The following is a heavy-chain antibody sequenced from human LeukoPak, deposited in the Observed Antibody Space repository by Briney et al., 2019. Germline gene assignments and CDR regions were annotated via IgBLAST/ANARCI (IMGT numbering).Heavy chain of an antibody. CDR3: ARDSYYYGSGREGYFDY. D-gene: IGHD3-10*01. J-gene: IGHJ4*02. CDR1: GYTFTSYG. CDR2: ISAYNGNT. V-gene: IGHV1-18*04. Sequence: ASVKASCKASGYTFTSYGISWVRQAPGQGLEWMGWISAYNGNTNYAQKLQGRVTMTTDTSTSTAYMELRSLRSDDTAVYYCARDSYYYGSGREGYFDYWGQGTLVTVSS.